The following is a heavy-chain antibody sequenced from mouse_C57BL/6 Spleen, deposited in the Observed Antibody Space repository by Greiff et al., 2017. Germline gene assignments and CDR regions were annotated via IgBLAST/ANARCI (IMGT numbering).Heavy chain of an antibody. J-gene: IGHJ4*01. CDR1: GYSFTDYN. V-gene: IGHV1-39*01. CDR3: ARPHYYGSSYDYAMDY. D-gene: IGHD1-1*01. CDR2: INPNYGTT. Sequence: EVKLMESGPELVKPGASVKISCKASGYSFTDYNMNWVKQSNGKSLEWIGVINPNYGTTSYNQKFKGKATLTVDQSSSTAYMQLNSLTSEDSAVYYCARPHYYGSSYDYAMDYWGQGTSVTVSS.